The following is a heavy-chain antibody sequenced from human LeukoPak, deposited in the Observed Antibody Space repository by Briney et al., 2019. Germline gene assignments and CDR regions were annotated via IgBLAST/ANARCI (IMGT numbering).Heavy chain of an antibody. CDR2: IYHSGST. CDR1: GYSISSGYY. CDR3: ARDYYDSSV. D-gene: IGHD3-22*01. Sequence: PSETLFLTCAVSGYSISSGYYWGWIRQPPGKGLEWIGSIYHSGSTYYNPSLKSRVTISVDTSKNQFSLKLSSVTAADTAVYYCARDYYDSSVWGQGTMVTVSS. V-gene: IGHV4-38-2*01. J-gene: IGHJ3*01.